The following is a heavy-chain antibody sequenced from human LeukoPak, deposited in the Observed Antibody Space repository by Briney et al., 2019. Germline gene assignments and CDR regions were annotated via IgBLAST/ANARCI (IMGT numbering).Heavy chain of an antibody. Sequence: PGGSLRLSCAASGFTFSSYAMHWVRQAPGKGLEWVAVISYDGSNIYYADSVKGRFTISRDNSKNTLYLQMNSLRAEDTAVYYCARDWVRGESTVKYYFDYWGQGTLVTVSS. D-gene: IGHD4-17*01. CDR2: ISYDGSNI. CDR3: ARDWVRGESTVKYYFDY. J-gene: IGHJ4*02. V-gene: IGHV3-30-3*01. CDR1: GFTFSSYA.